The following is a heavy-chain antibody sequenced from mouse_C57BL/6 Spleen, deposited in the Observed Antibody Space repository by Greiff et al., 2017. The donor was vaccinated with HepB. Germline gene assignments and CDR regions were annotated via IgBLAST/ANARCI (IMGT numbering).Heavy chain of an antibody. CDR1: GFTFSDFY. V-gene: IGHV7-1*01. D-gene: IGHD2-3*01. J-gene: IGHJ4*01. CDR2: SRNKANDYTT. CDR3: ARDRLLAMDY. Sequence: EVKLVESGGGLVQSGRSLRLSCATSGFTFSDFYMEWVRQAPGKGLEWIAASRNKANDYTTEYSASVKGRFIVSRDTSQSILYLQMNALRAEDTAIYYCARDRLLAMDYWGQGTSVTVSS.